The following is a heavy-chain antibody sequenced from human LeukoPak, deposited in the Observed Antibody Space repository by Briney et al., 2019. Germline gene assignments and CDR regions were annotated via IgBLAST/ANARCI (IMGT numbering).Heavy chain of an antibody. J-gene: IGHJ6*03. CDR2: ISSHGDST. D-gene: IGHD1-14*01. Sequence: PGGSLRPSCAASGFTFSNYAMTWVRQAPGKGLEWVSAISSHGDSTSYADSVKGRFTISRDNSKNTLYLQLNSLRADDTAVYFCARNVTTFYYMDVWGKGTTVTVPS. V-gene: IGHV3-23*01. CDR3: ARNVTTFYYMDV. CDR1: GFTFSNYA.